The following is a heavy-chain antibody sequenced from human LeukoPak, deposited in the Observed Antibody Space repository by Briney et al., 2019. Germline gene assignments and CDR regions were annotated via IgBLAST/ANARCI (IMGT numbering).Heavy chain of an antibody. J-gene: IGHJ4*02. CDR2: INSDGSTT. CDR3: ARAGNYYFEY. CDR1: GFTFRTYW. Sequence: GGFLRLSCAASGFTFRTYWMHWVRQTPGQGLVWVSRINSDGSTTNYADSVKGRFTVSRDNAQNTLYLQMSSLRAEDTAVYYCARAGNYYFEYWGQGALVTVSS. D-gene: IGHD3-10*01. V-gene: IGHV3-74*01.